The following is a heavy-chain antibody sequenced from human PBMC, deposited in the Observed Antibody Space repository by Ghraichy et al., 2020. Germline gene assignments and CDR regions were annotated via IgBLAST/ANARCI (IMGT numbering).Heavy chain of an antibody. CDR3: AASSTSNSNYHGLDV. Sequence: WGSLRLSCAASGFTVGNNYLSWVRQAPGKGLEWVSLIYIGGDSEYADSVKGRFTISRDKSKNTLYLQMNSLRPEDTALYYCAASSTSNSNYHGLDVWGQGTTVTV. J-gene: IGHJ6*02. CDR1: GFTVGNNY. CDR2: IYIGGDS. V-gene: IGHV3-53*01. D-gene: IGHD2-2*01.